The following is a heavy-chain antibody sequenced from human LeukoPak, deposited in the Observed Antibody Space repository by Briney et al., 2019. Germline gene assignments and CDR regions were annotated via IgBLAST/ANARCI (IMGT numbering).Heavy chain of an antibody. Sequence: GESLKISCKGSGYSFTSYWIAWVRQMPGKGLELMGIIYPGDSDTKYSPSFEGQVTISADKSISTAYLQWSSLTASDTAMYYCARLLVVVVPVTKRAGERAFDIWGQGTMVTVSS. CDR1: GYSFTSYW. CDR3: ARLLVVVVPVTKRAGERAFDI. V-gene: IGHV5-51*01. CDR2: IYPGDSDT. J-gene: IGHJ3*02. D-gene: IGHD2-15*01.